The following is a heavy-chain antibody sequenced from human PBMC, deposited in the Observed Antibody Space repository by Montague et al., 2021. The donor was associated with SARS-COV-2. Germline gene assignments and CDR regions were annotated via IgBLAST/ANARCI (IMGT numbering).Heavy chain of an antibody. CDR3: ARAWQPLIHEGFGWFDP. CDR1: GGSISSSSYY. D-gene: IGHD6-13*01. CDR2: IYYSGST. V-gene: IGHV4-39*01. J-gene: IGHJ5*02. Sequence: SETLSLTCTVSGGSISSSSYYWGRIRQPPGKGLEWIGSIYYSGSTYYNPSLKSRVTISVDTSKNQFSLKLSSVTAADTAVYYCARAWQPLIHEGFGWFDPWGRGTLVTVSS.